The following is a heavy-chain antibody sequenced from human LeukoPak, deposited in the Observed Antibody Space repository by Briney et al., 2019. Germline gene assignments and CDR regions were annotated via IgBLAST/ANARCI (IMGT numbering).Heavy chain of an antibody. CDR1: GFTFSSYE. Sequence: GGSLRLSCAASGFTFSSYEMNWVRQAPGKGLEWVSYISSSGSTIYYADSVKGRFTISRDNAKNSLYLQMNSLRAEDTAVYYCARSSRTGPQLDYWGQGTLVTVSS. D-gene: IGHD7-27*01. CDR2: ISSSGSTI. J-gene: IGHJ4*02. V-gene: IGHV3-48*03. CDR3: ARSSRTGPQLDY.